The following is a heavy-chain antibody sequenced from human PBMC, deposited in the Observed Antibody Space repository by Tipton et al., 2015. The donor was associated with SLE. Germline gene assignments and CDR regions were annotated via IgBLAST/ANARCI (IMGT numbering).Heavy chain of an antibody. J-gene: IGHJ4*02. CDR1: GGSISSGSYY. CDR3: ASESIAAAGPFDY. D-gene: IGHD6-13*01. CDR2: IYTSGST. V-gene: IGHV4-61*02. Sequence: TLSLTCTVSGGSISSGSYYWSWIRQPAGKGLEWIGRIYTSGSTNYNPPLKSRVTISVDTSKNQFSLKLSSVTAADTAVYYCASESIAAAGPFDYWGQGTLVTVSS.